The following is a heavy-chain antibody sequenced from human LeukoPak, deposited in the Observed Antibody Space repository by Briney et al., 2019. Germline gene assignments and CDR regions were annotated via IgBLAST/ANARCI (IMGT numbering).Heavy chain of an antibody. V-gene: IGHV4-4*07. CDR2: IYSSGTT. CDR1: GGXISNYY. CDR3: ARVSPIAVAGSSYYYAMDV. J-gene: IGHJ6*02. Sequence: PSETLSPTCNVSGGXISNYYCTWIRQPAGKGLEWIGRIYSSGTTTYNPSLKSRVAMSVDTSRNQFSLKLSSVTAADTAVYYCARVSPIAVAGSSYYYAMDVWGQGTTVTVSS. D-gene: IGHD6-19*01.